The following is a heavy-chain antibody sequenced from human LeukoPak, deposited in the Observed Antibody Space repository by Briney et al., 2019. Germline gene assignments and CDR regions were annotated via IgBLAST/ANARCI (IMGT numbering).Heavy chain of an antibody. CDR2: ISRSVDNT. CDR1: GFTFSSYA. J-gene: IGHJ3*02. Sequence: GRSLRLSCAASGFTFSSYAMSWVRQAPGKGLEWVSGISRSVDNTYFADSVKGRFTISRDNSKNTLYLQMNSLRAEDTALYYCAKLGYSGSFYARGDAFDIWGQGTMVTVSP. V-gene: IGHV3-23*01. CDR3: AKLGYSGSFYARGDAFDI. D-gene: IGHD1-26*01.